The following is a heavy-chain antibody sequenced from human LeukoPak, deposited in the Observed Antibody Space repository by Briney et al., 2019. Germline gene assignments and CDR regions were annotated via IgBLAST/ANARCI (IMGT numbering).Heavy chain of an antibody. CDR2: IIPIFGTA. J-gene: IGHJ3*02. CDR1: GGTFSSYA. CDR3: ARDLTAMVTGAFDI. D-gene: IGHD5-18*01. Sequence: SVKVSCKASGGTFSSYAISWVRQAPGQGLEWMGGIIPIFGTANYAQKFQGRVTITTDESTSTAYMELSSLRSEDTAVHYCARDLTAMVTGAFDIWGQGTMVTVSS. V-gene: IGHV1-69*05.